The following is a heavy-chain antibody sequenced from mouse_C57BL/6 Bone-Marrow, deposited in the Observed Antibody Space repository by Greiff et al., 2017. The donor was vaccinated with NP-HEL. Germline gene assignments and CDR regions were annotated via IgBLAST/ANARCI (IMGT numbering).Heavy chain of an antibody. CDR1: GFTFSDAW. Sequence: EVKLMESGGGLVQPGGSMKLSCAASGFTFSDAWMAWVRQSPEQLLSCVSEIRNKANNHATYYAESVKGRFTISRDDSKSSVYLQMNSLRAEDTGIYYCTRRDYYGSSYWYFDVWGTGTTVTVSS. D-gene: IGHD1-1*01. CDR2: IRNKANNHAT. J-gene: IGHJ1*03. V-gene: IGHV6-6*01. CDR3: TRRDYYGSSYWYFDV.